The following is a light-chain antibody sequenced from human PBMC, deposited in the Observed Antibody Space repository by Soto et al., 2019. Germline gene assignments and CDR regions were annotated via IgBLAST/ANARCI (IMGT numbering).Light chain of an antibody. J-gene: IGLJ1*01. Sequence: QSVLTQPPSASGTPGQRVTISASGSSXNIGSNPVSWYQQRPGTAPKLLIYDNDERPSGVPVRFSGSKSATSASLAISGLQSEDEGDYYCATWDDSLNGYVLGPGTKVTV. CDR3: ATWDDSLNGYV. V-gene: IGLV1-44*01. CDR2: DND. CDR1: SXNIGSNP.